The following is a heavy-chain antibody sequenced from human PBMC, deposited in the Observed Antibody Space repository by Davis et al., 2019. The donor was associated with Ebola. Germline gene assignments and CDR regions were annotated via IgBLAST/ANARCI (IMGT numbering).Heavy chain of an antibody. D-gene: IGHD3-3*01. Sequence: SETLSLTCTVSGGSVSSGSYSWSWIRQPPGKGLEWIGYIYYSGGTNYNPSLKSRVTISVDTSKNQVSLKLSSVTAADTAVYYCARVDYDFWSGYNWFDPWGQGTLVTVSS. CDR3: ARVDYDFWSGYNWFDP. CDR1: GGSVSSGSYS. V-gene: IGHV4-61*01. CDR2: IYYSGGT. J-gene: IGHJ5*02.